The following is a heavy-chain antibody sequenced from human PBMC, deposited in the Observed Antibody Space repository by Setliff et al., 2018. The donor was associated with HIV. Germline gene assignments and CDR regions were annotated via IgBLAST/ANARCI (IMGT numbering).Heavy chain of an antibody. CDR3: ATSAVAGLFDY. Sequence: SETLSLTCAVYGGSFSGYYWSWIRQPPGKGLEWIGEINHSRSTNCNPSLKSRVTISVDTSKNQFSLNLSSVTAADTAVYFSATSAVAGLFDYWGQGTLVTVSS. CDR2: INHSRST. J-gene: IGHJ4*02. V-gene: IGHV4-34*01. D-gene: IGHD6-19*01. CDR1: GGSFSGYY.